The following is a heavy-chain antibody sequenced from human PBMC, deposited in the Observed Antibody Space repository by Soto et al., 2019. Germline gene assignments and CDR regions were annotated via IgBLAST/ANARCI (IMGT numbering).Heavy chain of an antibody. CDR1: GESFSGYY. V-gene: IGHV4-34*01. Sequence: PSETLSLTCAVYGESFSGYYGGWIRQPQRKGLEWIGEINHSGSTNYNPSLKSRVTISVDTSKNHFSLKLSSVTAADTAVYYCARGWPRPGTGAAHYYLDYWGQGTPVTVFS. D-gene: IGHD2-15*01. J-gene: IGHJ4*02. CDR3: ARGWPRPGTGAAHYYLDY. CDR2: INHSGST.